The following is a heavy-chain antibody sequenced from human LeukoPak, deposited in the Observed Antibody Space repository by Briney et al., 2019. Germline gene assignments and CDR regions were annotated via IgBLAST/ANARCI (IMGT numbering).Heavy chain of an antibody. V-gene: IGHV4-34*01. J-gene: IGHJ4*02. CDR1: GGSFSGYY. CDR2: INHSGST. D-gene: IGHD6-19*01. Sequence: KPSETLSLTCAVYGGSFSGYYWSWIRQPPGKGLEWIGEINHSGSTNYNPSLKSRVTISVDTSKNQFSLKLSSVTAADTAVYYCARRGSSGWYYFDYWGQGTLVTVSS. CDR3: ARRGSSGWYYFDY.